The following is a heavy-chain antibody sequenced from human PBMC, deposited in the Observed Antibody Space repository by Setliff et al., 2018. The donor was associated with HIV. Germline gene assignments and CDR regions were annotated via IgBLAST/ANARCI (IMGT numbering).Heavy chain of an antibody. CDR1: GFTFSSFG. CDR3: ARDAAAPAAIEGAFDI. CDR2: IQYDGSNK. J-gene: IGHJ3*02. Sequence: PGGSLRLSCAASGFTFSSFGMHWVRQAPGKGLEWVSFIQYDGSNKYYAESVKGRFTISRDNTKNSLYLQLNSLRAEDTAVYYCARDAAAPAAIEGAFDIWGQGTMVTVSS. D-gene: IGHD2-2*02. V-gene: IGHV3-30*02.